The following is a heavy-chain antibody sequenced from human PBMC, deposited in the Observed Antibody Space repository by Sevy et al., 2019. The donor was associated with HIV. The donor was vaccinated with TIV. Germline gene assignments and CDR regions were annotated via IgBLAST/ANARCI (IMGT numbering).Heavy chain of an antibody. CDR3: ARDKEQLPSLPARWFDP. D-gene: IGHD6-13*01. CDR1: GYVFASYG. J-gene: IGHJ5*02. CDR2: ISPFSGDT. Sequence: ASVKVSCKAFGYVFASYGISWVRQAPGQGLEWMGWISPFSGDTKYAQKFQGRVTMTTDTSRATAYMEVGSLRSDDTAVYYCARDKEQLPSLPARWFDPWGQGTLVTVSS. V-gene: IGHV1-18*01.